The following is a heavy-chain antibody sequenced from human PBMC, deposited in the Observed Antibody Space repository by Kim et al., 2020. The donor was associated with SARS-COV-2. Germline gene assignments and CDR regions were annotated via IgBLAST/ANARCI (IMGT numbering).Heavy chain of an antibody. J-gene: IGHJ5*02. V-gene: IGHV5-51*01. CDR1: GNNFDDFW. CDR2: FYPSNSAV. D-gene: IGHD2-15*01. Sequence: GESLKISCQASGNNFDDFWIGWVRQVPGKGPEWMGIFYPSNSAVLYNPSFQGHVTISVDRSINTAYLQWGSLEASDTGIYFCARRLYFGTWFDPWGQGTLVTVSS. CDR3: ARRLYFGTWFDP.